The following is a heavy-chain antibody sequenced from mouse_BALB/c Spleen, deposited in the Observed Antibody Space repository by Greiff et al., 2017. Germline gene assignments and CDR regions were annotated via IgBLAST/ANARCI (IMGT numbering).Heavy chain of an antibody. Sequence: DVQLQESGGGLVQPTGSLKLSCAASGFTFNTYAMNWVRQAPGKGLEWVARIRSKSNNYATYYADSVKDRFTISRDDSQSMLYLQMNNLKTEDTAMYYCVRTGPYAMDYWGQGTSVTVSS. CDR3: VRTGPYAMDY. J-gene: IGHJ4*01. V-gene: IGHV10-1*02. CDR2: IRSKSNNYAT. CDR1: GFTFNTYA.